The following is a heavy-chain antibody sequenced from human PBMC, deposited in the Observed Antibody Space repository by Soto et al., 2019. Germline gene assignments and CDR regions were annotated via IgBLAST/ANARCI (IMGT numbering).Heavy chain of an antibody. V-gene: IGHV4-4*09. CDR3: ARTLDYGHMDV. CDR1: GDSVRNQY. D-gene: IGHD3-16*01. Sequence: QVQMQESGPGLVKPSETLSLTCTVSGDSVRNQYWSWIRRPPGRGLEWIGYIYRSGSTKYNPSLKSRLTISVDTSKNQFSLKLSSVTAPDTAVYYCARTLDYGHMDVWGKGTTVTVSS. CDR2: IYRSGST. J-gene: IGHJ6*03.